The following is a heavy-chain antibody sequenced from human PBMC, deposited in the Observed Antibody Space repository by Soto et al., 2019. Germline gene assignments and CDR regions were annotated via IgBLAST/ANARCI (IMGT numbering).Heavy chain of an antibody. J-gene: IGHJ3*02. Sequence: PGGSLRLSCAASGFTFSSYAMSWVRQAPGKGLEWVSAISGSGGSTYYADSVKGRFTISRDNSKNTLYLQMNSLRAEDTAVYYCAKWRIRGGRPDQLGAFAFEIWGQGTMVTVSS. V-gene: IGHV3-23*01. CDR3: AKWRIRGGRPDQLGAFAFEI. CDR1: GFTFSSYA. CDR2: ISGSGGST. D-gene: IGHD2-2*01.